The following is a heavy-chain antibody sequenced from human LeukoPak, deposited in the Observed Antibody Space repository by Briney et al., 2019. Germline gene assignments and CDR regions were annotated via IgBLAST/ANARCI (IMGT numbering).Heavy chain of an antibody. J-gene: IGHJ4*02. CDR3: AKAVQLPIYFDY. D-gene: IGHD2-2*01. CDR2: ISTRGGST. Sequence: PGGSLRLSCAASGFTFNSYVMSWVRQTPGKGLEWVSYISTRGGSTYYADSVKGRFTISRDNSKNTLNLQMNSLRAEDTAVYYCAKAVQLPIYFDYWGQGTLVTVSS. CDR1: GFTFNSYV. V-gene: IGHV3-23*01.